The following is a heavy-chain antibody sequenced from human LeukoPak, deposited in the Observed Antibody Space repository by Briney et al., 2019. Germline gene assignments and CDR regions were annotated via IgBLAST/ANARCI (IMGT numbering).Heavy chain of an antibody. V-gene: IGHV1-18*01. CDR1: GYTFTSYG. CDR2: ISAYNGNT. J-gene: IGHJ4*02. Sequence: ASVKVSCKASGYTFTSYGISWVRQAPGQGLEWMGWISAYNGNTNYAQKLQGRVTMTTDTSTSTAYMELRSLRSDDTAVYYCARDLYYYESSGLPAGYWGQGTLVTVSS. CDR3: ARDLYYYESSGLPAGY. D-gene: IGHD3-22*01.